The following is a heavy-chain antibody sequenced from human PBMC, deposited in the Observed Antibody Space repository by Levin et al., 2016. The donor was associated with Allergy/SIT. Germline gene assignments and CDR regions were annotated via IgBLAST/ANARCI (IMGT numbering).Heavy chain of an antibody. CDR3: AKDVGGDGLRPFDS. V-gene: IGHV3-23*01. CDR2: IDALSGST. D-gene: IGHD3-16*01. J-gene: IGHJ4*02. Sequence: GGSLRLSCTASGFTFRNFAMSWIRQAPGKGVEWVSGIDALSGSTHYADSVKGRFTISRDMSKSTLYLQMNSLRAEDTALYYCAKDVGGDGLRPFDSWGQGTLVTVSS. CDR1: GFTFRNFA.